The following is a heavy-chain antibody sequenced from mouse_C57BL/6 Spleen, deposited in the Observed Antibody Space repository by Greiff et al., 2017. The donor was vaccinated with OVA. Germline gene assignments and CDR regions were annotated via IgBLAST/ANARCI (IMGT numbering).Heavy chain of an antibody. Sequence: QVHVKQSGAELAKPGASVKLSCKASGYTFTSYWMHWVKQRPGKGLEWIGYINPSSGYTKYNQKFKDKATLTADKSSITAYMQMSSLTYEDSAVYYCARDYSNYLRAMDYWGQGTSVTVSS. D-gene: IGHD2-5*01. CDR2: INPSSGYT. V-gene: IGHV1-7*01. J-gene: IGHJ4*01. CDR3: ARDYSNYLRAMDY. CDR1: GYTFTSYW.